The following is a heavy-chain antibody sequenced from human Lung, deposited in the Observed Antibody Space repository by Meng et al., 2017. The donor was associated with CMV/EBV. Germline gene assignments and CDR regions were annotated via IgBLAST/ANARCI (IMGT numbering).Heavy chain of an antibody. CDR3: ARHGSGSYFYGMDV. D-gene: IGHD3-10*01. V-gene: IGHV4-59*11. J-gene: IGHJ6*02. CDR2: IYYSGST. Sequence: SETLSLTCTVSGGSISSHYWSWIRQPPGKGLEDIGYIYYSGSTSYNPSLKSRVTISVDTSKNQFSLKLSSVTAADTAVYYCARHGSGSYFYGMDVWGQGTTVTVSS. CDR1: GGSISSHY.